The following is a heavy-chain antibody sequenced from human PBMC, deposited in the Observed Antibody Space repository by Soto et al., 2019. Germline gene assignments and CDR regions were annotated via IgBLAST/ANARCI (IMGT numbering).Heavy chain of an antibody. J-gene: IGHJ4*02. V-gene: IGHV1-69*02. Sequence: QVQLVQSGAEVKRPGSSMKVSCKASGDTFNFYSINWVRQAPGVGLEWVGRVNPILSMSNYAQRFQGRVTVTXEXPTSTAYMELRSLRSEDTAIYYCASSSGSGYRAFDYWGQGALVTVSS. CDR1: GDTFNFYS. CDR2: VNPILSMS. D-gene: IGHD3-10*01. CDR3: ASSSGSGYRAFDY.